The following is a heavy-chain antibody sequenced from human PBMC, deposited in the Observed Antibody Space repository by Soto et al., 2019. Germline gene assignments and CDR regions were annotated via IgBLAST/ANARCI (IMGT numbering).Heavy chain of an antibody. CDR3: AHRRLKRGILTAYYGFCNS. D-gene: IGHD3-9*01. V-gene: IGHV2-5*02. J-gene: IGHJ3*02. Sequence: SGPTPVNPTPTLTLTCTFSGFSLTTRGVGVGWIRQPPGKALEWIALIYWDDDQRYSTSLKSRLTINKDTSKNQVILTMTNLEPVNTATYYCAHRRLKRGILTAYYGFCNSWGRGTRGAFSS. CDR2: IYWDDDQ. CDR1: GFSLTTRGVG.